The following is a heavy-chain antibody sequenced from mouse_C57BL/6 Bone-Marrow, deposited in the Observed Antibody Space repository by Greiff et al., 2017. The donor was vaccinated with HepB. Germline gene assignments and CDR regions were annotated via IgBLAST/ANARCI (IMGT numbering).Heavy chain of an antibody. CDR2: IYPRSGNT. CDR1: GYTFTSYG. CDR3: ARPHYYGSSYAWFAY. V-gene: IGHV1-81*01. D-gene: IGHD1-1*01. J-gene: IGHJ3*01. Sequence: QVQLKESGAELARPGASVKLSCKASGYTFTSYGISWVKQRTGQGLEWIGEIYPRSGNTYYNEKFKGKATLTADKSSSTAYMELRSLTSEDSAVYFCARPHYYGSSYAWFAYWGQVTLVTVSA.